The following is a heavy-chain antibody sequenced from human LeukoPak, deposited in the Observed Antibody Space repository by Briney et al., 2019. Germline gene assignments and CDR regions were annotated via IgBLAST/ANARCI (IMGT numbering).Heavy chain of an antibody. V-gene: IGHV3-74*01. Sequence: GGSLRLSCAASGFTFSSYWMHWVRQAPGKGLVWVSRINSDGSRTTYADSVKGRFTISRDNAKNTLYLQMNSLRAEDTAVYYCARGGYSGYDFVYWGQGTLVTVSS. D-gene: IGHD5-12*01. CDR3: ARGGYSGYDFVY. CDR2: INSDGSRT. J-gene: IGHJ4*02. CDR1: GFTFSSYW.